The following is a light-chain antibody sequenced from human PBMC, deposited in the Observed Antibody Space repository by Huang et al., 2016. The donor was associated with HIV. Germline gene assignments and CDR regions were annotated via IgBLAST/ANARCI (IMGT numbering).Light chain of an antibody. CDR1: QSISSN. V-gene: IGKV3-15*01. CDR2: GAS. J-gene: IGKJ1*01. Sequence: EIVMTQSPATLSVSPGERATFSCRASQSISSNLAWYRQTPGQAPWLLIYGASTRATGVPARFSGSGSGKEFSLTISSLQSEDFAVYYCQQYNNWPRTFGQGTKVEI. CDR3: QQYNNWPRT.